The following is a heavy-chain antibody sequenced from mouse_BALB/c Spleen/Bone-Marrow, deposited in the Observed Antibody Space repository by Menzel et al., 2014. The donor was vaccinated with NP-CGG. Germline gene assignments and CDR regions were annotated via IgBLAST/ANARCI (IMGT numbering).Heavy chain of an antibody. CDR3: TRDLYDGYYYYAMDY. Sequence: EVQRVESGGDLVKPGGSLKLSCAASGFTFSSYTMSWVRQTPEKRLEWVATISSGGSYTYYPDSVKGRFTISRDNAKNTLYLQMSSLKSEDTAMYYCTRDLYDGYYYYAMDYWGQGTSVTVSS. D-gene: IGHD2-3*01. V-gene: IGHV5-6-4*01. CDR2: ISSGGSYT. J-gene: IGHJ4*01. CDR1: GFTFSSYT.